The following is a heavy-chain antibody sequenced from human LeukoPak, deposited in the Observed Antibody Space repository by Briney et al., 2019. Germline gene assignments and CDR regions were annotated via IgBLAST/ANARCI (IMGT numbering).Heavy chain of an antibody. CDR2: IYYSGST. J-gene: IGHJ4*02. CDR1: GGSISSYY. CDR3: ARDPSYYDSSGYYGSFDY. D-gene: IGHD3-22*01. Sequence: SETLSLTCTVSGGSISSYYWSWIRQPPGKGLEWIGYIYYSGSTNYNPSLKSRVTISVDTSKNQFSLKLSSVTAADTAVYYCARDPSYYDSSGYYGSFDYWGQGALVTVSS. V-gene: IGHV4-59*01.